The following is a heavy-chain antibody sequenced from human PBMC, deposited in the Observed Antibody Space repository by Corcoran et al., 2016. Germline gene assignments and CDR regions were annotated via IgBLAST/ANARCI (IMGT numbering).Heavy chain of an antibody. CDR3: ARDLSSSWSIDY. Sequence: QVQLVESGGGVVQPGRSLRLSCAASGFTFRSYGMHWVRQAPGKGLEWVAVISYDGSNKYYADSVKGRFTISRDNSKNTLYLQMNSLRAVDTAVYYCARDLSSSWSIDYGGQGTLVTVSS. CDR2: ISYDGSNK. J-gene: IGHJ4*02. D-gene: IGHD6-13*01. CDR1: GFTFRSYG. V-gene: IGHV3-30*03.